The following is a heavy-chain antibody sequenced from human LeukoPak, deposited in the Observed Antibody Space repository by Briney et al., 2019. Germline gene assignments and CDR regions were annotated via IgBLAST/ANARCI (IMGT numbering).Heavy chain of an antibody. V-gene: IGHV3-9*01. CDR3: AKDMSPSGWYLDY. Sequence: GRSLRLSCAASGLTFDDYAMHWVRQAPGKGLEWVSGISWNSGSIGYADSVKGRFTISRDNAKNSLYLQMNSLRAEDTALYYCAKDMSPSGWYLDYWGQGTLVTVSS. CDR1: GLTFDDYA. J-gene: IGHJ4*02. CDR2: ISWNSGSI. D-gene: IGHD6-19*01.